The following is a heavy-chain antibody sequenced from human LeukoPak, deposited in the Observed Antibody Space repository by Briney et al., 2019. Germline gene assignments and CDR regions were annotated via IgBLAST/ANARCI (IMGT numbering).Heavy chain of an antibody. D-gene: IGHD6-13*01. CDR2: IYYSGST. CDR3: ARVSSSWYQDWYFDL. CDR1: GYSISSSYY. J-gene: IGHJ2*01. Sequence: PSETLSLTCTVSGYSISSSYYWGWIRQPPGKGLEWIGSIYYSGSTYYNPSLKSRVTISVDTSKNQFSLKLSSVTAADTAVYYCARVSSSWYQDWYFDLWGRGTLVTVSS. V-gene: IGHV4-38-2*02.